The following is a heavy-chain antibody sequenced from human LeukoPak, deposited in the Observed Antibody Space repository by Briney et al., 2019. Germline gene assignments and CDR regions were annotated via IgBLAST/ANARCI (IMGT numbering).Heavy chain of an antibody. Sequence: ASVKVSCKASGYTLSSYYMHWVRQASGQGLEWMGIINPSGGSTSYAQKFQGRVTMTRDTSTSTLYMELSSLRSEDTAVYYCARADSGGDSSGYKWFDPWGQGTLVTVSS. CDR2: INPSGGST. V-gene: IGHV1-46*01. CDR1: GYTLSSYY. J-gene: IGHJ5*02. D-gene: IGHD3-22*01. CDR3: ARADSGGDSSGYKWFDP.